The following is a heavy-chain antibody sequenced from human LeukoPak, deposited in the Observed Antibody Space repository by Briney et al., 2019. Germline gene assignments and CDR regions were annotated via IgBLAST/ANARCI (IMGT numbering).Heavy chain of an antibody. Sequence: GGSLRLSCAASGFTVSSNYMSWVRQAPGKGLEWVSLIYSGGSTYYADSVKGRFTISRNKSKNTLYLQMNSLRAEDTAVYYCARDRTYCGGDCYPAFDIWGQGTMVTVSS. CDR1: GFTVSSNY. D-gene: IGHD2-21*02. CDR3: ARDRTYCGGDCYPAFDI. J-gene: IGHJ3*02. CDR2: IYSGGST. V-gene: IGHV3-53*01.